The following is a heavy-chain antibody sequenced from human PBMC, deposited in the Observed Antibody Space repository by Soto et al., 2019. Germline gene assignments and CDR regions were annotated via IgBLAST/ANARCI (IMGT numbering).Heavy chain of an antibody. Sequence: PGESLKISCKGSGYSFTSYWISWVRQMPGKGLEWMGRIDPSDSYTNYSPSFQGHVTISADKSISTAYLQWSSLKASDTAMYYCAREGQYSYGSPHYGMDVWGQGTTVTVSS. D-gene: IGHD5-18*01. J-gene: IGHJ6*02. CDR1: GYSFTSYW. V-gene: IGHV5-10-1*01. CDR3: AREGQYSYGSPHYGMDV. CDR2: IDPSDSYT.